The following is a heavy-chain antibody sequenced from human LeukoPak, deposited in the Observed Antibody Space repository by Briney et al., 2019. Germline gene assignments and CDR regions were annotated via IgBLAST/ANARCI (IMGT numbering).Heavy chain of an antibody. CDR2: ISYVGSNK. V-gene: IGHV3-30*18. CDR1: GFIFSSYG. Sequence: GGSLRLSCAASGFIFSSYGMHWVRQAPGKGLEWQAVISYVGSNKYYADSVKGRFTISRDNSKNTLYLQMNSLRAEDTAVYYCAKEEYSSSHYYYGMEVWGQGTTVTVSS. J-gene: IGHJ6*02. CDR3: AKEEYSSSHYYYGMEV. D-gene: IGHD6-13*01.